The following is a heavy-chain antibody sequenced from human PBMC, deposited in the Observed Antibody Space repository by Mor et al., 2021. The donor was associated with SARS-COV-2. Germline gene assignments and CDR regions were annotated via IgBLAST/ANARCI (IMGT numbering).Heavy chain of an antibody. D-gene: IGHD2-2*02. Sequence: GLEWIGEINHSGSTNYNPSLKSRVTISVDTSKNQFSLKLSSVTAADTAVYYCARQPCSSTSCYTGGWFDPWGQGTL. V-gene: IGHV4-34*01. CDR3: ARQPCSSTSCYTGGWFDP. J-gene: IGHJ5*02. CDR2: INHSGST.